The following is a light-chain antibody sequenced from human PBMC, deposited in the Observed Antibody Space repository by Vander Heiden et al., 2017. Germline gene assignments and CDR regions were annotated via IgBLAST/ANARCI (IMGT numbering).Light chain of an antibody. Sequence: EITLTQSPSTLSASVGNRVSITCRASQSISSWWAWYQKKPGKARKLLCYKESSLENVFPALSGGGGSRNVFIPTISSLQADFVATYYHQHNSYYPFTFGRGTKVEIK. V-gene: IGKV1-5*03. CDR1: QSISSW. CDR2: KES. CDR3: QHNSYYPFT. J-gene: IGKJ4*01.